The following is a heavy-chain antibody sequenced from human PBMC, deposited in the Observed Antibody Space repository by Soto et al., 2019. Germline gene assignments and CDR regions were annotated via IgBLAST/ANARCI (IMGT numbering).Heavy chain of an antibody. Sequence: TSETLSLTCAVSGGSISSDYWWSWVRQPPGKGLEWIGEIFHGGTTNYNPSLKSRVTISMDKSDNQFSLKLNSVTAADTGVYYCARNPFDYWGQGTLVTVS. CDR2: IFHGGTT. V-gene: IGHV4-4*02. J-gene: IGHJ4*02. CDR1: GGSISSDYW. CDR3: ARNPFDY.